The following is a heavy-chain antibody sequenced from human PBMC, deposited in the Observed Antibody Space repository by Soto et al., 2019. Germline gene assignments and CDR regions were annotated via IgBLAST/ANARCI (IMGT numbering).Heavy chain of an antibody. Sequence: PSETLSLTCAVYGGSFSGYYWSWIRQPPGKGLEWIGEINHSGSTNYNPSLKSRVTISVDTSKNQFSLKLSSVTAADTAVYYCARGRGLAAAEAPKNGMDVWGQGTTVTVSS. CDR1: GGSFSGYY. J-gene: IGHJ6*02. D-gene: IGHD6-13*01. CDR2: INHSGST. CDR3: ARGRGLAAAEAPKNGMDV. V-gene: IGHV4-34*01.